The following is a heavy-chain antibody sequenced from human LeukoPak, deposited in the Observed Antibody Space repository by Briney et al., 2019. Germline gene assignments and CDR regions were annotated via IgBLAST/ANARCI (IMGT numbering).Heavy chain of an antibody. V-gene: IGHV1-18*01. CDR1: GYTFTSYG. J-gene: IGHJ4*02. D-gene: IGHD3-10*01. CDR2: ISAYNGNT. Sequence: ASVKVSCKASGYTFTSYGTSWVRQAPGQGLEWMGWISAYNGNTNYAQKLQGRVTMTRDMSTSTVYMELSSLRSEDTAVYYCAWGGSGSSAYFDYWGQGTLVTVSS. CDR3: AWGGSGSSAYFDY.